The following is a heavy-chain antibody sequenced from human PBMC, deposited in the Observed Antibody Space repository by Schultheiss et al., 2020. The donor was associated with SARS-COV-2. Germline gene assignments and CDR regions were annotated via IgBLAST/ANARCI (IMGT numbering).Heavy chain of an antibody. J-gene: IGHJ6*02. CDR2: IYYSGST. Sequence: SETLSLICTVSGGSLSSYYWSWIRQPPGKGLEWIAYIYYSGSTYYNPSLKSRVTISVDTSKNQFSLKLSSVTAADTAVYYCARDPVPYGSGIYGMDVWGQGTTVTVSS. D-gene: IGHD3-10*01. V-gene: IGHV4-59*12. CDR3: ARDPVPYGSGIYGMDV. CDR1: GGSLSSYY.